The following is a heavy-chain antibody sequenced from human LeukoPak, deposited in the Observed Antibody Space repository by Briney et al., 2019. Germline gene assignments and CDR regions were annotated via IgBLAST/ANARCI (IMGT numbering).Heavy chain of an antibody. D-gene: IGHD3-10*01. CDR3: ARHRYYYRSGSYYGAPYYMDV. J-gene: IGHJ6*03. CDR1: GGSISSSSYY. CDR2: IYYSGST. V-gene: IGHV4-39*01. Sequence: SETLSLTCTVSGGSISSSSYYWGWIRQPPGKGLEWIGSIYYSGSTSYNPSLKSRVTISVDTSKNQFSLKLSSVTAADTAVYYCARHRYYYRSGSYYGAPYYMDVWGKGTTVTISS.